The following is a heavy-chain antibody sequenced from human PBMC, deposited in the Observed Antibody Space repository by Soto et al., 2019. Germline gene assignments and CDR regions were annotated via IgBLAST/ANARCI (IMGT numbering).Heavy chain of an antibody. Sequence: PSETLSLTCTVSGGSISSYYWSWIRQPPGKGLEWIGYIYYSGSTNYNPSLKSRVTISVDTSKNQFSLKLSSVTAADTAVYYCASADGSETYNYVLDVWGQGTRVTVSS. V-gene: IGHV4-59*01. CDR1: GGSISSYY. CDR3: ASADGSETYNYVLDV. J-gene: IGHJ6*02. CDR2: IYYSGST.